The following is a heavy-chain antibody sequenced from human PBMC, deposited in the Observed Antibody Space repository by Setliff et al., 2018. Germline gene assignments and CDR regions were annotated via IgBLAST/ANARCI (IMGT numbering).Heavy chain of an antibody. V-gene: IGHV1-8*03. CDR3: ARDVQSGYSYGLFRGLDAFDI. Sequence: ASVKVSCKASGYTFTSYDINWVRQATGQGLEWMGWTNPNSGNTGYAQKFQGRVTITRNTSISTAYMELSSLRSEDTAVYYCARDVQSGYSYGLFRGLDAFDIWGQGTMVTVSS. CDR2: TNPNSGNT. CDR1: GYTFTSYD. D-gene: IGHD5-18*01. J-gene: IGHJ3*02.